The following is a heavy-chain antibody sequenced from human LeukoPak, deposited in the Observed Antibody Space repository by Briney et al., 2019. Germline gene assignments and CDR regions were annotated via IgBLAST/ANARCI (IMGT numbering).Heavy chain of an antibody. J-gene: IGHJ3*02. CDR2: IYYSGST. Sequence: PSETLSLTCTVSGGSISSYYWSWIRQPPGKGLEWIGYIYYSGSTNYNPSLKSRVTISVDTSKNQFSLKLSSETAADTAVYYCARDKGPNPRPREQQLGFSAFDIWGQGTMVTVSS. CDR1: GGSISSYY. V-gene: IGHV4-59*01. CDR3: ARDKGPNPRPREQQLGFSAFDI. D-gene: IGHD6-13*01.